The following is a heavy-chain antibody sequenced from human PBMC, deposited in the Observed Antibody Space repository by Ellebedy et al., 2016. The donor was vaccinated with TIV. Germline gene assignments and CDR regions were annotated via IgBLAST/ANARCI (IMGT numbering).Heavy chain of an antibody. D-gene: IGHD2-8*01. Sequence: AASVKVSCKASGYTFTSYGISWARQAPGQGLEWMGWISAYNGNTNYAQKLQGRVTMTTDTSTSTAYMELRSLRSDDTAVYYCARVKDIVLMVDYWGQGTLVTVSS. CDR3: ARVKDIVLMVDY. J-gene: IGHJ4*02. V-gene: IGHV1-18*04. CDR2: ISAYNGNT. CDR1: GYTFTSYG.